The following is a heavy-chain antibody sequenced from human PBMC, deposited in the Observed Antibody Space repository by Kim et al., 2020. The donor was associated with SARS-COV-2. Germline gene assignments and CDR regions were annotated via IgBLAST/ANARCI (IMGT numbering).Heavy chain of an antibody. CDR3: ARQTPLHFDY. J-gene: IGHJ4*02. V-gene: IGHV4-59*08. Sequence: SPHYTPSLKQRVTISVDTSKNQFSLKLSSVTAADTAVYYCARQTPLHFDYWGQGTLVTVSS. CDR2: SP.